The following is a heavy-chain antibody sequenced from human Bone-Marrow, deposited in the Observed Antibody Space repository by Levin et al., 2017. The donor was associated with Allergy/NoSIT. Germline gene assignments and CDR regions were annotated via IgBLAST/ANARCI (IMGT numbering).Heavy chain of an antibody. CDR1: GFTFSSYS. CDR3: AKGGRSGVATEFDY. Sequence: AGSLKISCAASGFTFSSYSMNWVRQAPGKGLEWISYISSTSNTIYYADSVKGRFTISRDNAKNSLYLQMNSLRDEDTAVYYCAKGGRSGVATEFDYWGQGTLVTVSP. D-gene: IGHD5-12*01. CDR2: ISSTSNTI. V-gene: IGHV3-48*02. J-gene: IGHJ4*02.